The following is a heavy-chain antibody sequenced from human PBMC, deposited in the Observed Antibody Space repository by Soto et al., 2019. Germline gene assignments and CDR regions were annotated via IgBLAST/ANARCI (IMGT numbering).Heavy chain of an antibody. CDR2: INHSGST. V-gene: IGHV4-34*01. CDR3: ARGDYYGSGSYWDFDY. D-gene: IGHD3-10*01. Sequence: PSETLSLTCTVSGGSISSYYWSWIRQPPGKGLEWIGEINHSGSTNYNPSLKSRVTISVDTSKNQFSLKLSSVTAADTAVYYCARGDYYGSGSYWDFDYWGQGTLVTVSS. CDR1: GGSISSYY. J-gene: IGHJ4*02.